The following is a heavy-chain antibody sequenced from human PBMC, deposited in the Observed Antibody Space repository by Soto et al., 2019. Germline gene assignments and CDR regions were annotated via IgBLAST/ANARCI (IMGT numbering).Heavy chain of an antibody. CDR2: ISPYNGDT. V-gene: IGHV1-18*01. D-gene: IGHD2-21*01. Sequence: QVQLVQSGAEVKKPGASVKVSCTTSGYTFTLFGITWVRQAPGQGLEWMGWISPYNGDTKYAEKLEGRVTLTTDTSTDTAYMELTGLTSDDTGEYYCARGGQFRDFDYWGQGTLVTVSS. CDR1: GYTFTLFG. J-gene: IGHJ4*01. CDR3: ARGGQFRDFDY.